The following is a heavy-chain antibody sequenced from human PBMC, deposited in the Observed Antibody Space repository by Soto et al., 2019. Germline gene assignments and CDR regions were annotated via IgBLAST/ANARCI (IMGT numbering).Heavy chain of an antibody. CDR1: ASSFMNYY. V-gene: IGHV1-8*01. J-gene: IGHJ5*02. CDR3: VRMATSDTLDRFDP. CDR2: MNPNSGNT. Sequence: ASVKVSCKASASSFMNYYLIWVGQATGEGVEGMRWMNPNSGNTGYALKSQGSVSMIRNTSLYTVDLVLSSLASADAGVFYYVRMATSDTLDRFDPWGQGTLVTVSS.